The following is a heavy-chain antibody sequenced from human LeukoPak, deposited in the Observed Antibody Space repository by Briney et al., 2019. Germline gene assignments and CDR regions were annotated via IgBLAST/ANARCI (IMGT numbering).Heavy chain of an antibody. CDR1: GFTFSSYC. Sequence: GGSLRLSCAASGFTFSSYCMSWVRQAPGKGLEWVANIKQDGSEKYYVDSVKGRFTISRDNAKNSLYLQMNSLRAEDTAVYYCARDPIAAAGRYYYYYGMDVWGQGTTVTVSS. V-gene: IGHV3-7*01. D-gene: IGHD6-13*01. CDR3: ARDPIAAAGRYYYYYGMDV. CDR2: IKQDGSEK. J-gene: IGHJ6*02.